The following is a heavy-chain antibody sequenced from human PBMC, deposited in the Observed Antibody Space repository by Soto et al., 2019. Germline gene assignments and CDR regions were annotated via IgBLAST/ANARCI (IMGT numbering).Heavy chain of an antibody. J-gene: IGHJ4*02. Sequence: QVQLVESGGGVVQPGRSLRLSCAASGFTFSSYAMHWVRQAPGKGLEWVAVISYDGSNKYYADSVKGRFTISRDNSKNTLYLQMNSLRAEDTAVYYCARCGYSYGPGGVDYWGQGTLVTVSS. D-gene: IGHD5-18*01. CDR1: GFTFSSYA. CDR2: ISYDGSNK. V-gene: IGHV3-30-3*01. CDR3: ARCGYSYGPGGVDY.